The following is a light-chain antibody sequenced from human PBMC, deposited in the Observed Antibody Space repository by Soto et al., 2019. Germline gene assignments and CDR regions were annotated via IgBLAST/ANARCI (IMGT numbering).Light chain of an antibody. CDR2: EVS. J-gene: IGLJ1*01. CDR3: CSFAGTYV. V-gene: IGLV2-11*01. Sequence: QSALTQPRSLSGSPGQSVTISCTGTRDSIGTYNYVSWYQQHPGEAPKPIIYEVSKRPSGVPDRFSGSKSDNTASLTISGLQPEDEAEYYCCSFAGTYVFGSGTKLTVL. CDR1: RDSIGTYNY.